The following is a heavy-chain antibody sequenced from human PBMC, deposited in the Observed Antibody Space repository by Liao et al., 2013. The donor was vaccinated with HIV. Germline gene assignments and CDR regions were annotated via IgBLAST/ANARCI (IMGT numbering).Heavy chain of an antibody. Sequence: QLQLQESGPGLVKPSQTLSLTCIVSGDSISRSSYYWTWIRQPAGKGLEWIGRIYTSGSTNYNPSLKSRVTISVDTSKNQFSLKLSSMTAADTAVYYCARAPSPDYYDTSGPERLFDYWGQGTLVTVSS. J-gene: IGHJ4*02. V-gene: IGHV4-61*02. CDR1: GDSISRSSYY. CDR3: ARAPSPDYYDTSGPERLFDY. CDR2: IYTSGST. D-gene: IGHD3-22*01.